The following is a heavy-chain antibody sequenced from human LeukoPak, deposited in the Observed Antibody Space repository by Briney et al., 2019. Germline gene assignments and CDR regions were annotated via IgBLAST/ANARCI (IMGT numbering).Heavy chain of an antibody. Sequence: SVKVSCKASGYTFTSYYMHWVRQAPGQGLEWMGGIIPIFGTANYAQKFQGRVTITADKSTSTAYMELSSLRSEDTAVYYCARGPDIVVVPAATDYYYYMDVWGKGTTVTVSS. V-gene: IGHV1-69*06. CDR3: ARGPDIVVVPAATDYYYYMDV. D-gene: IGHD2-2*01. CDR1: GYTFTSYY. CDR2: IIPIFGTA. J-gene: IGHJ6*03.